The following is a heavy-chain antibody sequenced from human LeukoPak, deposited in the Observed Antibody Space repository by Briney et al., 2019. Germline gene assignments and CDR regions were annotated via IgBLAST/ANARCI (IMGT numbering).Heavy chain of an antibody. V-gene: IGHV3-73*01. CDR2: IRGKDNSFTT. CDR1: GFSFSGSA. J-gene: IGHJ4*02. D-gene: IGHD5-24*01. CDR3: SRLSPDGYNPFDFDY. Sequence: GGSLRLSCAASGFSFSGSAMLWVRQASGKELEWVGWIRGKDNSFTTTSAPSVKGRFTISRDDSNNTAYLQMNSLKTEDTAVYYCSRLSPDGYNPFDFDYWGQGTLVTVSS.